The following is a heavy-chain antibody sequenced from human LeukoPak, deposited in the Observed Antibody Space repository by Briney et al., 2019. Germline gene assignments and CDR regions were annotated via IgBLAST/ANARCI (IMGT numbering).Heavy chain of an antibody. Sequence: SETLSLTCTVSGGSISSHYWSWIRQPPGKGLEWIGYIYYSGSTNYNPSLKSRVTISVDTSKNQFSLKLSSVTAADTAVYYCASHSSSFSYFDYWGQGTLVTDSS. D-gene: IGHD6-6*01. CDR3: ASHSSSFSYFDY. CDR2: IYYSGST. CDR1: GGSISSHY. J-gene: IGHJ4*02. V-gene: IGHV4-59*11.